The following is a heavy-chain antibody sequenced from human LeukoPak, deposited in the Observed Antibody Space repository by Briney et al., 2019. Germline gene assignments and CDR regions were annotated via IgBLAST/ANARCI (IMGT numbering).Heavy chain of an antibody. CDR1: GFTFSSYN. CDR2: ISSSSSYI. D-gene: IGHD3-10*01. J-gene: IGHJ4*02. Sequence: TGGSLRLSCAASGFTFSSYNMNWVRQAPGKGLEWVSSISSSSSYIYYADSVKGRFTISRDNAKNSLYLQMNSLRDEDTAVYYCARDRFGELSVVWDYWGQGTLVTVSS. CDR3: ARDRFGELSVVWDY. V-gene: IGHV3-21*01.